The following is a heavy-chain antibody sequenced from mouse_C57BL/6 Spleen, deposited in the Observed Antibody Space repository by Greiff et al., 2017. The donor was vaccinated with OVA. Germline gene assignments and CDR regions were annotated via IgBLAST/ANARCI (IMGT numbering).Heavy chain of an antibody. CDR1: GFTFSSYA. J-gene: IGHJ1*03. Sequence: EVQGVESGGGLVKPGGSLKLSCAASGFTFSSYAMSWVRQTPEKRLEWVATISDGGSYTYYPDNVKGRFTISRDNAKNNLYLQMSHLKSEDTAMYYCARENYGSSYDRYFDVWGTGTTVTVSS. CDR2: ISDGGSYT. D-gene: IGHD1-1*01. V-gene: IGHV5-4*01. CDR3: ARENYGSSYDRYFDV.